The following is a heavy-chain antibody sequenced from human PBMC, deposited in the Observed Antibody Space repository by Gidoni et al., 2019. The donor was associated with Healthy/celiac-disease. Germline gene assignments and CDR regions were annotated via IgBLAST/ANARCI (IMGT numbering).Heavy chain of an antibody. Sequence: QVQLQESGPGLVKPSETLSLTCTVSGGSISSYYWSWIRQPPGKGLEWIGYIYYSGSTNYNPSLKSRVTISVDTSKNQFSLKLSSVTAADTAVYYCARQGDPVAAAGTTNWFDPWGQGTLVTVSS. CDR2: IYYSGST. V-gene: IGHV4-59*08. CDR3: ARQGDPVAAAGTTNWFDP. J-gene: IGHJ5*02. D-gene: IGHD6-13*01. CDR1: GGSISSYY.